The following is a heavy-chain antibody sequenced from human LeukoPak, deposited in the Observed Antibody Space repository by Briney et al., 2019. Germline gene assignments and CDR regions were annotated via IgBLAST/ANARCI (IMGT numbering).Heavy chain of an antibody. CDR1: GYGFTSYY. CDR3: ARHGSGRYYPAEGRVDY. V-gene: IGHV1-46*03. D-gene: IGHD3-10*01. Sequence: ASVKVSCKAFGYGFTSYYIHWVRQAPGQGLEWMGIINPSVGGTTYARKFQGRVTMTRDTSTSTVYMELSSLRSEDTAVYYCARHGSGRYYPAEGRVDYWGQGTLFTVSS. J-gene: IGHJ4*02. CDR2: INPSVGGT.